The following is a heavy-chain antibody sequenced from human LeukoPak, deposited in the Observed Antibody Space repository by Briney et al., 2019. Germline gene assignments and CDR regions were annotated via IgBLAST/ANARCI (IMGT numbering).Heavy chain of an antibody. D-gene: IGHD2-15*01. Sequence: GGSLRLSCAASGFTFSSYAMSWVRQAPGKGLEWVSAISGSGGSTYYADSVKGRFTISRDNSKNTLYLQMNSLRAEDTAVYYCARDIGSGGTLFDYWGQGTLVTVSS. J-gene: IGHJ4*02. CDR3: ARDIGSGGTLFDY. CDR1: GFTFSSYA. V-gene: IGHV3-23*01. CDR2: ISGSGGST.